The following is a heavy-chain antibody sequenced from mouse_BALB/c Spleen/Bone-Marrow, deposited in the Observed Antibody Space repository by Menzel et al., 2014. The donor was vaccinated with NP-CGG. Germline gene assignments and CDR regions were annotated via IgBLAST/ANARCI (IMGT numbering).Heavy chain of an antibody. Sequence: EVQLQQSGAELVKPGASVKLSCTASGFNIKDTYMHWVKQRPEQGLEWIGRIDLANVNTKYDPKFQGKATITADTSSNTAYLQLSSLTSEDTAVYYCASYVYGYYFDYWGQGTTLTVSS. CDR3: ASYVYGYYFDY. CDR1: GFNIKDTY. D-gene: IGHD1-1*01. J-gene: IGHJ2*01. CDR2: IDLANVNT. V-gene: IGHV14-3*02.